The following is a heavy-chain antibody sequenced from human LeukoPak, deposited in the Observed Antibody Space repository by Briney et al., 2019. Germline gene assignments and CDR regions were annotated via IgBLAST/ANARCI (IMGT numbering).Heavy chain of an antibody. CDR2: ISSSSSYI. CDR3: ARGRIAAAGRYFDY. CDR1: GFTFSSYS. V-gene: IGHV3-21*01. J-gene: IGHJ4*02. Sequence: KPGGSLRLSCAASGFTFSSYSMNWVRQAPGKGLEWVLSISSSSSYIYYADSVKGRFTISRDNAKNSLYLQMNSLRAEDTAVYYCARGRIAAAGRYFDYWGQGTLVTVSS. D-gene: IGHD6-13*01.